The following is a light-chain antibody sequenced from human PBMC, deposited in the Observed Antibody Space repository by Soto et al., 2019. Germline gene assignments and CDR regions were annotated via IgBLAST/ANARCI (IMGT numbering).Light chain of an antibody. V-gene: IGKV3-15*01. CDR3: QQYNNWPPWT. J-gene: IGKJ1*01. CDR2: GAS. CDR1: QSVSSN. Sequence: EIVMTQSPATLSVSPGERATLSCRASQSVSSNLAWYQQKPGQSPRLIIYGASTRATGVPARFSGSGSGTEFTLIISSLQSEDFAVYYCQQYNNWPPWTFGQGTKVEIK.